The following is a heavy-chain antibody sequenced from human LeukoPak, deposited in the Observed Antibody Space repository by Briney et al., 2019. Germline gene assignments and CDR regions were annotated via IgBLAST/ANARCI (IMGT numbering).Heavy chain of an antibody. Sequence: GGSLRLSCAASGFTFSSYAMSWVRQAPGKGLEWVSAISGSGGSTYYADSVKGRFTISRDNSKNTLYLQMYSLRAEDTAVYYCAKDPVVVPAAFFDFWGQGTLVTVSS. V-gene: IGHV3-23*01. CDR1: GFTFSSYA. CDR3: AKDPVVVPAAFFDF. D-gene: IGHD2-2*01. J-gene: IGHJ4*02. CDR2: ISGSGGST.